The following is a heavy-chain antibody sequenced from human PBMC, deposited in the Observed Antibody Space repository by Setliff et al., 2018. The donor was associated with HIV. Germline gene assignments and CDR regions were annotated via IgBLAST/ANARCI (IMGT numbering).Heavy chain of an antibody. J-gene: IGHJ4*02. CDR1: GFTFSSYW. CDR3: ARGKIVVVPAAMRPFDY. V-gene: IGHV3-74*01. CDR2: IHSDGSST. Sequence: GGSLRLSCAASGFTFSSYWMHWVRQAPGKGLVWVSRIHSDGSSTSYADSVKGRFTISRDNAKNTLYLQMNSLRAEDTAVYYCARGKIVVVPAAMRPFDYWGQGTLVTVSS. D-gene: IGHD2-2*01.